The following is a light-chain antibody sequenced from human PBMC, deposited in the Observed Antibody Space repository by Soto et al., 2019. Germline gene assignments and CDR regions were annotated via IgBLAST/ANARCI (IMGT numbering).Light chain of an antibody. CDR3: QQLFDSPIT. Sequence: DIHMTQSPSSLSASFGDRVTITCRASQVISTSLAWYQVKPGKAPKLLIYAASTLESGVPSRFSATVSGTEFSLTITSLQPEDFATYYCQQLFDSPITFGQGTRLEIK. CDR2: AAS. CDR1: QVISTS. V-gene: IGKV1-9*01. J-gene: IGKJ5*01.